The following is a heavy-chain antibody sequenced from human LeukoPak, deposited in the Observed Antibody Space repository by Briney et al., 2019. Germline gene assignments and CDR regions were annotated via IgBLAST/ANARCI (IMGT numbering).Heavy chain of an antibody. V-gene: IGHV3-9*01. CDR2: ISWNSAYV. Sequence: GGSLRLSCAASGFTFDDYAMHWVRQAPGKGLEWVSGISWNSAYVGYADSVKGRFSISRDNAKNPVSLQMNSLRPEDSALYFCAKDQNLYKIGSHGAFDIWGQGTMVTVSS. CDR3: AKDQNLYKIGSHGAFDI. CDR1: GFTFDDYA. J-gene: IGHJ3*02. D-gene: IGHD3-10*01.